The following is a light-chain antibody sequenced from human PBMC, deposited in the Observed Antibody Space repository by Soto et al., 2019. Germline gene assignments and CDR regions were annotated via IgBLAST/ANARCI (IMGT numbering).Light chain of an antibody. CDR3: QQYGSSPWT. Sequence: ELVLTQSPGTLSLSAGERATLXXRASQSVSSSYLAWYQQKPGQAPRXXIYGASSRATGIPDRFSGSGSGTDFTLTISRLEPEDFAVYYCQQYGSSPWTFGQGTKVDIK. V-gene: IGKV3-20*01. J-gene: IGKJ1*01. CDR1: QSVSSSY. CDR2: GAS.